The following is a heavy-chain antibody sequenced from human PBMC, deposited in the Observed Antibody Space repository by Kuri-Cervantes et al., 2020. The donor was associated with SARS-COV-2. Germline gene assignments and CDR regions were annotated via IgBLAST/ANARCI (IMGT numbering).Heavy chain of an antibody. Sequence: ASVKVSCKASGYTFTSYDINWVRQATGQGLEWMGWMNPNSGNTGYAQKFRGRVTMTRDTSTNTFYVELSSLKSEDTAVYFCELWFGTEDYWGQGTLVTVSS. J-gene: IGHJ4*02. CDR3: ELWFGTEDY. CDR2: MNPNSGNT. CDR1: GYTFTSYD. D-gene: IGHD3-10*01. V-gene: IGHV1-8*01.